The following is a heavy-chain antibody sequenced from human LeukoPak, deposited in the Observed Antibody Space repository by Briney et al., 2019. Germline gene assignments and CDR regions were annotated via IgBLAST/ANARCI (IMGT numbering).Heavy chain of an antibody. CDR3: ARGRGYCSSTSCYSLWFDP. CDR1: GYTFTGYY. CDR2: INPNSGGT. D-gene: IGHD2-2*02. J-gene: IGHJ5*02. Sequence: VGSVKVSCKASGYTFTGYYMHWVRQAPGQGLEWMGWINPNSGGTNYAQKFQGRVTMTRDTSISTAYMELSRLRSDDTAVYYCARGRGYCSSTSCYSLWFDPWGQGTLVTVSS. V-gene: IGHV1-2*02.